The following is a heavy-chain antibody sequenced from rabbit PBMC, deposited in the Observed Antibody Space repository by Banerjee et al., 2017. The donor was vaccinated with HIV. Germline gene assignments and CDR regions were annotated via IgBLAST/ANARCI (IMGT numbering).Heavy chain of an antibody. CDR2: IGAGSVNT. CDR3: ARLDGGDYYFKL. Sequence: QEQLVESGGGLVQPEGSLTLTCTASGFSFSSSYYMCWVRQAPGKGLEWIACIGAGSVNTDYASWAKGRFTISKTSSTTVTLQMTSLTAADTATYFCARLDGGDYYFKLWGQGTLVTVS. CDR1: GFSFSSSYY. V-gene: IGHV1S45*01. J-gene: IGHJ4*01.